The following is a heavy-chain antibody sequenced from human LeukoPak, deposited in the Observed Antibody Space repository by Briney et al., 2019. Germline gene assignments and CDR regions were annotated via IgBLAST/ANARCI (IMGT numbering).Heavy chain of an antibody. Sequence: GGSLRLSCAASGFTFSSYAMHWVRQAPGKGLEWVAVISYDGSNKYYADSVKGRFTISRDNSKNTLYLQMNSLRAEDTAVYYCVGGAWEQWLVSRVYFDRFDYWGQGTLVTVSS. CDR2: ISYDGSNK. V-gene: IGHV3-30-3*01. D-gene: IGHD6-19*01. CDR1: GFTFSSYA. J-gene: IGHJ4*02. CDR3: VGGAWEQWLVSRVYFDRFDY.